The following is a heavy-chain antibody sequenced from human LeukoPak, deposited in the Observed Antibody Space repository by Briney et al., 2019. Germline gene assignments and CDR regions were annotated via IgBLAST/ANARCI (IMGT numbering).Heavy chain of an antibody. Sequence: GESLKISCKGSGYSFTSYWIGWVRQMPGKGLEWMGIIYPGDSDTRYSPSFQGQVTISADKSISTAYLQWSSLKASDTAMYYCARHGPDYGDYLCYDYWGQGTLVTVPS. CDR3: ARHGPDYGDYLCYDY. J-gene: IGHJ4*02. CDR2: IYPGDSDT. CDR1: GYSFTSYW. D-gene: IGHD4-17*01. V-gene: IGHV5-51*01.